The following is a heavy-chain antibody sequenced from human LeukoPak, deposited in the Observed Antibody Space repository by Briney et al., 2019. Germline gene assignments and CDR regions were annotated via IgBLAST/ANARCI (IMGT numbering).Heavy chain of an antibody. CDR1: GFSFVSYW. V-gene: IGHV3-7*01. CDR2: IKQDGSEK. D-gene: IGHD1-26*01. J-gene: IGHJ6*03. Sequence: GGSLRLSCVTSGFSFVSYWMTWVRQAPGKGLEWVANIKQDGSEKNYGDSVKGRFTISRDNAKDSLYLQMNSLGPEDTAVYYCARDPYSGNYGNYYYYYMDVWGKGTTVTISS. CDR3: ARDPYSGNYGNYYYYYMDV.